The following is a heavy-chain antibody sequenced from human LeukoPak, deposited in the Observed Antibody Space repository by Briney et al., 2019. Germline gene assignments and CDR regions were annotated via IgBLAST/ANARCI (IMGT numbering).Heavy chain of an antibody. CDR1: GFPVNKYE. V-gene: IGHV3-48*03. Sequence: GGSLRLSCAASGFPVNKYEMHWVRQAPGKGLEWVSYIDAGATSTNYADSVWGRFTLSRDNAQNSVHLQMNSLRDEDTAVYYCVRGRLLRSTKYFDYWGQGTLVTVSS. CDR3: VRGRLLRSTKYFDY. CDR2: IDAGATST. J-gene: IGHJ4*02. D-gene: IGHD2-21*02.